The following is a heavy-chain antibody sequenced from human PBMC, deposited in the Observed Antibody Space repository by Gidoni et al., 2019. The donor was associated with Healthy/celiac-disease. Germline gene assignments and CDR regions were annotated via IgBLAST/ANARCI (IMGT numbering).Heavy chain of an antibody. CDR3: ARDGPALFYDSSGYPDY. Sequence: EVQLVESGGGLVKPGGSLRLYCAASGFTFSSYSMNWVRQAPGKGLEWVSSISSSSSYIYYADSVKGRFTISRDNAKNSLYLQMNSLRAEDTAVYYCARDGPALFYDSSGYPDYWGQGTLVTVSS. J-gene: IGHJ4*02. V-gene: IGHV3-21*01. CDR2: ISSSSSYI. D-gene: IGHD3-22*01. CDR1: GFTFSSYS.